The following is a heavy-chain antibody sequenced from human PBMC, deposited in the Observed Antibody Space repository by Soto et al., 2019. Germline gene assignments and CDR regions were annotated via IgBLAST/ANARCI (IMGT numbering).Heavy chain of an antibody. CDR3: ARLARIVATRYYYYGMDV. V-gene: IGHV5-51*01. Sequence: PGESLKISCNGSGYSFTSYWIGWVRQMPGKGLEWMGIIYPGDSDTRYSPSFQGQVTISADKSISTAYLQWSSLKASDTAMYYCARLARIVATRYYYYGMDVWGQGTTVTVSS. CDR1: GYSFTSYW. J-gene: IGHJ6*02. CDR2: IYPGDSDT. D-gene: IGHD5-12*01.